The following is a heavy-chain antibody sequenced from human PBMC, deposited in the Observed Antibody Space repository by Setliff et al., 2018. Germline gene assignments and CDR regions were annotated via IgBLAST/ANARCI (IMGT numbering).Heavy chain of an antibody. Sequence: GGSLRLSCAASGFTFSSFAMSWVRQAPGKRLEWVSIINVGGTNTYYRDSVKGRFTISRDNSKSTLYLQMDSLRAEDTAIYYCAKDKDVRVDYFDYWGPGTLVTVSS. CDR1: GFTFSSFA. J-gene: IGHJ4*02. D-gene: IGHD3-10*01. V-gene: IGHV3-23*01. CDR2: INVGGTNT. CDR3: AKDKDVRVDYFDY.